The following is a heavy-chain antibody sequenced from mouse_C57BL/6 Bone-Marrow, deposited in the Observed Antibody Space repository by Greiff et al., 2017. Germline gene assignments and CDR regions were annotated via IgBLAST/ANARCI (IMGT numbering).Heavy chain of an antibody. CDR1: GYTFTSYW. CDR2: IYPGNSDT. CDR3: TIYYYGSSFHYYAMDY. J-gene: IGHJ4*01. Sequence: VHLQQSGTVLARPGASVKMSCKTSGYTFTSYWMHWVKQRPGQGLEWIGAIYPGNSDTSYNQKFKGKAKLTAVTSASTAYLELSSLTNEDAAVYYCTIYYYGSSFHYYAMDYWGQGTSVTVSS. V-gene: IGHV1-5*01. D-gene: IGHD1-1*01.